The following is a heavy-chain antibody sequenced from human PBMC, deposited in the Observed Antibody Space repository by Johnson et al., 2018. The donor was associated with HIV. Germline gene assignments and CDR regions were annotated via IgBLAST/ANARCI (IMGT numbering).Heavy chain of an antibody. Sequence: VQLVESGGGLVQPGGSLRLSCAASGFTFSSYAMSWVRQAPGQGLEWGHAISGSGGSTYYADSAKGRFTISRDNSKNTLDLQMNSLRAEDTAVYYCAKDTEIAARDDAFDIWGLGTMVTVSS. J-gene: IGHJ3*02. CDR2: ISGSGGST. D-gene: IGHD6-6*01. CDR3: AKDTEIAARDDAFDI. CDR1: GFTFSSYA. V-gene: IGHV3-23*04.